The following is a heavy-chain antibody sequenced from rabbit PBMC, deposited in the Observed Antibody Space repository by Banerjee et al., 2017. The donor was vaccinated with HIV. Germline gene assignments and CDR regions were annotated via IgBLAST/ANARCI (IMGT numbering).Heavy chain of an antibody. CDR2: FYAGSSGTT. V-gene: IGHV1S40*01. Sequence: QSLEESGGDLVKPGASLTLTCTASGIDFSRYYYMCWVRQAPGKGLEWIACFYAGSSGTTYYASWAKGRFTISKTSSTRVTLQMTSLTAADTATYFCARDLAGVIGWNFNLWGPGPLVTVS. D-gene: IGHD4-1*01. CDR1: GIDFSRYYY. CDR3: ARDLAGVIGWNFNL. J-gene: IGHJ4*01.